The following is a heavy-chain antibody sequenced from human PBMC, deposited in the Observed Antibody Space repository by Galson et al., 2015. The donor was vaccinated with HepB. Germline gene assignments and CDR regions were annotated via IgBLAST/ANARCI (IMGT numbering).Heavy chain of an antibody. D-gene: IGHD2-2*01. J-gene: IGHJ3*02. V-gene: IGHV3-23*01. CDR3: AVDTYLSRAFDI. CDR2: ISGSGGST. Sequence: SLRLSCAASGFTFSSYAMSWVRQAPGKGLEWVSAISGSGGSTYYADSVKGRFTISRDNSKNTLYLQMNSLRAEDTAVYYCAVDTYLSRAFDIWGQGTMVTVSS. CDR1: GFTFSSYA.